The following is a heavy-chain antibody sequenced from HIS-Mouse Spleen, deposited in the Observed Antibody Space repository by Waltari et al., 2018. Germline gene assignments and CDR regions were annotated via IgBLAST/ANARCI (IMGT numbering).Heavy chain of an antibody. V-gene: IGHV4-39*07. CDR1: GGSISSSSYY. CDR3: AREIPYSSSWYDWYFDL. D-gene: IGHD6-13*01. Sequence: QLQLQESGPGLVKPSETLSLTYTVSGGSISSSSYYWGWIRQPPGKGLEWIGSLYYSGSTYYNPSLKSRVTISVDTSKNQFSLKLSSVTAADTAVYYCAREIPYSSSWYDWYFDLWGRGTLVTVSS. CDR2: LYYSGST. J-gene: IGHJ2*01.